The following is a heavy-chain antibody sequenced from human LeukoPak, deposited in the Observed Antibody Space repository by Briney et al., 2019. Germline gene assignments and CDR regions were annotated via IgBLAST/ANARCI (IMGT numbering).Heavy chain of an antibody. CDR2: IYYSGST. J-gene: IGHJ4*02. Sequence: SETLSLTCTVSGGSISSSSYYWGWIRQPPGKGLEWIGSIYYSGSTYYNPSLKSRVTISVDTSKNQFSLKLSSVTAADTAAYYCARRVATVTGFCDYWGQGTLVTVSS. D-gene: IGHD4-17*01. V-gene: IGHV4-39*01. CDR3: ARRVATVTGFCDY. CDR1: GGSISSSSYY.